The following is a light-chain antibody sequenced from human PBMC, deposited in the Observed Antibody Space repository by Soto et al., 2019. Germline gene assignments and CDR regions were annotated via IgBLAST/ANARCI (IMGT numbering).Light chain of an antibody. V-gene: IGLV1-44*01. J-gene: IGLJ1*01. CDR2: NNS. Sequence: QAVVTQPPSASGTPGQTVTISCSGSSSNIGSNTVNWYQQLPGTAPKLLIFNNSHRPSGVPDRFSGSRSGTSASLAISGLQSEDEADYYCAAWDDSLNGLYVFGTGTKLTVL. CDR3: AAWDDSLNGLYV. CDR1: SSNIGSNT.